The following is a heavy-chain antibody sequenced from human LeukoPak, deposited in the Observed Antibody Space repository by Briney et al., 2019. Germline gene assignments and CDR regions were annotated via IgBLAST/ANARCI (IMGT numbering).Heavy chain of an antibody. Sequence: SETLSLTCAVYGGSFSGYYWSWIRQPPGKGLEWIGEINHSGSTNYNPSLKSRVTISVDTSKNQFSLKLSSVTAADTAVYYCARDFSYSSGWYLGFGFDYWGQGTLVTVSS. CDR3: ARDFSYSSGWYLGFGFDY. CDR1: GGSFSGYY. V-gene: IGHV4-34*01. CDR2: INHSGST. J-gene: IGHJ4*02. D-gene: IGHD6-19*01.